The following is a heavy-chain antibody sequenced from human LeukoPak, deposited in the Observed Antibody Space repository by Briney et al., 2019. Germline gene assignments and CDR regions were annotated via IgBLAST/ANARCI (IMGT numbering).Heavy chain of an antibody. Sequence: PGGSLRLSCAASGFTFSSYVMNWVRQAPGKGLEWVSGIINSGDSTFYADSVKGRFTISRDNSKSTLYLQMNSLRAEDTAVYYCARDRDDSSGYYPQALNYWGQGTLVTVSS. J-gene: IGHJ4*02. V-gene: IGHV3-23*01. D-gene: IGHD3-22*01. CDR3: ARDRDDSSGYYPQALNY. CDR2: IINSGDST. CDR1: GFTFSSYV.